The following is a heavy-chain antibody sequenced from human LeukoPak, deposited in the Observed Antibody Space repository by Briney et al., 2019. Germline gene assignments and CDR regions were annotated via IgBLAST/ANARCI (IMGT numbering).Heavy chain of an antibody. CDR2: ISGSGGST. Sequence: GGSLRLSCAASGFTFSSYGMSWVRQAPGKGLEWVSAISGSGGSTYYADSVKGRFTISRDNSKNTLYLQMNSLRAEDTAVYYCARDSQWLPTYYYYMDVWGKGTTVTVSS. CDR3: ARDSQWLPTYYYYMDV. D-gene: IGHD6-19*01. J-gene: IGHJ6*03. CDR1: GFTFSSYG. V-gene: IGHV3-23*01.